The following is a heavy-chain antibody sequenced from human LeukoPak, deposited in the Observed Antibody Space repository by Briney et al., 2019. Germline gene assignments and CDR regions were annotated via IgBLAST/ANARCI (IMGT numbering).Heavy chain of an antibody. J-gene: IGHJ4*02. CDR2: IYHSGSS. V-gene: IGHV4-39*01. D-gene: IGHD3-10*01. CDR3: ARHSSYYGNFDY. CDR1: GGSSSSSSYY. Sequence: SETLSLTCTVSGGSSSSSSYYWGWIRQPPGKRLAWIGSIYHSGSSYYNPSLKSRVTISVDTSKNQFSLKLSSVTSADTAVYYCARHSSYYGNFDYWGQGTLVTVSS.